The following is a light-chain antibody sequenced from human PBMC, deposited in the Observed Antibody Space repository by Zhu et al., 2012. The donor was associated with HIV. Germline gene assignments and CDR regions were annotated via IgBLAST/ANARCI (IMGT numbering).Light chain of an antibody. CDR3: RQRRNWPLT. CDR1: QSVNSF. CDR2: DTS. J-gene: IGKJ4*01. Sequence: IVLTQSPATLSLSPGERATLSCGTSQSVNSFLAWYQQKPGQAPRLLIYDTSKMAAGVPARFSGSGSGTDFTLTISSLEPEDFAVYYCRQRRNWPLTFGGGTRVEI. V-gene: IGKV3-11*01.